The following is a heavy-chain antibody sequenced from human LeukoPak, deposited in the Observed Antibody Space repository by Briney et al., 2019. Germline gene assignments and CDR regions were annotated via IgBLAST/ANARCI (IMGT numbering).Heavy chain of an antibody. D-gene: IGHD3-22*01. Sequence: SETLSLTCAAYGGSFSGYYWSWIRQPPGKGLEWIGEINHSGSTNYNPSLKSRVTISVDTSKNQFSLKLSSVTAADTAVYYCARDRIGGSSGRFDYWGQGTLVTVSS. CDR1: GGSFSGYY. J-gene: IGHJ4*02. V-gene: IGHV4-34*01. CDR3: ARDRIGGSSGRFDY. CDR2: INHSGST.